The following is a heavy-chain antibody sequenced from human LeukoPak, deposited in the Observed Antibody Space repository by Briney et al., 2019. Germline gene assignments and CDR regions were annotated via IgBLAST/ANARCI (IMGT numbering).Heavy chain of an antibody. J-gene: IGHJ4*02. D-gene: IGHD3-22*01. CDR1: GYTFTSYG. CDR2: INPSGGST. Sequence: GASVKVSCKASGYTFTSYGISWVRQAPGQGLEWMGIINPSGGSTSYAQKFQGRVTMTRDTSTSTVYMELSSLRSEDTAVYYCARDLHYYDSSGEGTFDYWGQGTLVTVSS. CDR3: ARDLHYYDSSGEGTFDY. V-gene: IGHV1-46*01.